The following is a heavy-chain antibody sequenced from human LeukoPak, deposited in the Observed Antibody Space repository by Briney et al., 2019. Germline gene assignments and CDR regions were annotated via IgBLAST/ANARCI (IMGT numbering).Heavy chain of an antibody. CDR1: GFTFSSYA. CDR3: AREEFRKNWFDP. Sequence: GGSLRLSCAASGFTFSSYAMHWVRQAPGKGLEYVSAISSNGGSTYYANSVKGRFTISRDNSKNTLYLQMNSLRAEDTAVYYCAREEFRKNWFDPWGQGTLVTVSS. CDR2: ISSNGGST. V-gene: IGHV3-64*01. J-gene: IGHJ5*02. D-gene: IGHD2-21*01.